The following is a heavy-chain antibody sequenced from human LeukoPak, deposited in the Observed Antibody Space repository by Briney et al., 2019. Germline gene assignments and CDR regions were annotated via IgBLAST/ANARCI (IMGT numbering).Heavy chain of an antibody. J-gene: IGHJ3*02. D-gene: IGHD3-3*01. V-gene: IGHV3-7*01. CDR2: IKQDGGEK. CDR1: GLTFSSYW. Sequence: PGGSLRLSCAASGLTFSSYWMSWVRQAPGKGPEWVANIKQDGGEKYYVGSVKGRFTISRDNAKNSLYLQMNSLRAEDTAVYYCARDAFSRISVFGVVSDAFDIWGQGTMVTVSS. CDR3: ARDAFSRISVFGVVSDAFDI.